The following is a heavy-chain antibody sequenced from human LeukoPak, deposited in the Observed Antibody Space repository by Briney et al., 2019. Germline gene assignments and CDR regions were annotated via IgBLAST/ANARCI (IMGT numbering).Heavy chain of an antibody. V-gene: IGHV4-34*01. CDR1: GGSFSGYY. Sequence: SETLSLTCAVYGGSFSGYYWSWIRQPPGKGLEWIGEINHSGSTNYNPSLKSRVTISVDTSKNQFSLKLSSVTAADTAVYYCARQGIVVVPAAPGGYYYYMDVWGKGTTVTVSS. D-gene: IGHD2-2*01. CDR2: INHSGST. J-gene: IGHJ6*03. CDR3: ARQGIVVVPAAPGGYYYYMDV.